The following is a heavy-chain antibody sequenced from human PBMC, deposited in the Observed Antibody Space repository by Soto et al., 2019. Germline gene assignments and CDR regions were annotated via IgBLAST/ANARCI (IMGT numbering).Heavy chain of an antibody. CDR1: GYTFTSYT. CDR2: INAGNGNT. Sequence: AAVKVSCKSSGYTFTSYTMHWVRQAPGQRLEWMGWINAGNGNTKHSQTFQDRVTITRDTSASKVYMELSSLRSEDTAVYYCAREIIDNSDFWSGYPVNMDCSGKGTTVTVS. D-gene: IGHD3-3*01. CDR3: AREIIDNSDFWSGYPVNMDC. V-gene: IGHV1-3*01. J-gene: IGHJ6*03.